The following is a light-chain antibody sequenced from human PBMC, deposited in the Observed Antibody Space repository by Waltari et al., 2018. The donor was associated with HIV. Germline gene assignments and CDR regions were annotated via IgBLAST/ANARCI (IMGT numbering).Light chain of an antibody. Sequence: SYELTQPPSVSVSPGQTARITFSGTALPKQYAYWYQQKAGQAPVLVISKDSERPSGIPERFSGSSSGTTVTLTISGVQAEDEADYNCQSADSSGTDLIFGGGTKLTVL. CDR1: ALPKQY. CDR2: KDS. V-gene: IGLV3-25*03. J-gene: IGLJ2*01. CDR3: QSADSSGTDLI.